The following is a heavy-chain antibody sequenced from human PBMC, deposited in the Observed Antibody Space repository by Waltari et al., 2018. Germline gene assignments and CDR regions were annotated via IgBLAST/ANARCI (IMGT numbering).Heavy chain of an antibody. CDR2: VKHDGSEK. J-gene: IGHJ5*02. CDR3: ARQGAARFNWFDP. CDR1: GFTFSSYW. V-gene: IGHV3-7*01. D-gene: IGHD1-26*01. Sequence: EVQLVESGGGLVQPGGSLRLSCAASGFTFSSYWMSWVRQAPGKGVEGVGNVKHDGSEKYYVDSVEGRFTISRDNAKNSLYLQMNSLRAEDTAVYYCARQGAARFNWFDPWGQGTLVTVSS.